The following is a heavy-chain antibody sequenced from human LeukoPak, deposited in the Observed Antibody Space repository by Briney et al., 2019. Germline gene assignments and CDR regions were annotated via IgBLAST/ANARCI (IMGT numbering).Heavy chain of an antibody. V-gene: IGHV4-61*02. D-gene: IGHD1-26*01. CDR1: GGSISSSSYY. J-gene: IGHJ4*02. CDR3: AGSYRLDY. CDR2: IYSSGST. Sequence: SQTLSLTCTVSGGSISSSSYYWNWIRQPAGKGLEWMGLIYSSGSTNYNPSLKSRVTISVDTSKSQFSLKLSSVTAADTAVYYCAGSYRLDYWGQGTLVTVSS.